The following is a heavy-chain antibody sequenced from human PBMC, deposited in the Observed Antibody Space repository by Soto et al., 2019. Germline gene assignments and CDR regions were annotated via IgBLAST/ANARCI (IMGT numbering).Heavy chain of an antibody. J-gene: IGHJ6*02. V-gene: IGHV1-69*12. CDR1: GGTFSSYA. Sequence: QVQLVQSGAEVKKPGASVKVSCKASGGTFSSYAISWVRQAPGQGLEWMGGIIPIFGTANYAQKFQGRVTITADESTSTAYMELSSLRSEDTAVYYCGGDYGAYASYGMDVWGQGNTGTVSS. CDR2: IIPIFGTA. D-gene: IGHD4-17*01. CDR3: GGDYGAYASYGMDV.